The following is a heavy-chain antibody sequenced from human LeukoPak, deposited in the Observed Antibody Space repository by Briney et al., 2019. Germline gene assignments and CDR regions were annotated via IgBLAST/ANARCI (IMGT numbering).Heavy chain of an antibody. D-gene: IGHD2-8*01. Sequence: GGSLRLSCAASGFTFSSYGMHWVRQAPGKGLEWVAFTRYDGSNKYYADSVKGRFTISRDNSKSTLYLQMNSLRAEDTAVYYCAKDFVLMVYARSYYFDYWGQGTLVTVSS. CDR2: TRYDGSNK. CDR1: GFTFSSYG. CDR3: AKDFVLMVYARSYYFDY. V-gene: IGHV3-30*02. J-gene: IGHJ4*02.